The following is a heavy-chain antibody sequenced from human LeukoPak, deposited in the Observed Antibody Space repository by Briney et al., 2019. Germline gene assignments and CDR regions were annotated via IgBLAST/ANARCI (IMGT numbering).Heavy chain of an antibody. J-gene: IGHJ6*02. CDR3: TGGSMVRGVIIAYYYYGMDV. V-gene: IGHV3-23*01. Sequence: GGSLRLSCAASGFTFSSYAMSWVRQAPGKGLEWVSAISGSGGSTYYADSVKGRFTISRDNSKNALYLQMNSLRAEDTAVYYCTGGSMVRGVIIAYYYYGMDVWGQGTTVTVSS. D-gene: IGHD3-10*01. CDR1: GFTFSSYA. CDR2: ISGSGGST.